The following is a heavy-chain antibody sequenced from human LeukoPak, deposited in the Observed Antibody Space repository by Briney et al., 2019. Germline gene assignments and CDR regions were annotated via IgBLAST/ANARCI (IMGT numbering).Heavy chain of an antibody. D-gene: IGHD2-8*01. V-gene: IGHV1-69*01. CDR2: IIPIFGTA. J-gene: IGHJ6*02. Sequence: GSSVKVSCKASGGTFISYAISWVRQAPGQGLEWMGGIIPIFGTANYAQKFQGRVTITADESTSTAYMELSSLRSEDTAVYYCARTLMGTDYGMDVWGQGTTVTISS. CDR3: ARTLMGTDYGMDV. CDR1: GGTFISYA.